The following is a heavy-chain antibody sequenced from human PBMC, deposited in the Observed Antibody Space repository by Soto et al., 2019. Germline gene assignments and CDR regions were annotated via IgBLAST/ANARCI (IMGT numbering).Heavy chain of an antibody. Sequence: QITLKESGPTLVEPTQTVTLTCTFSGFSLSTPGVGVGWIRQPPGKAPEWLALIYWDDDKRYSPSLKSRLTITKDTSGNQVVLTMTNMDPVDTATYYCAHRVPATGTFDYWGQGTLVTVSS. J-gene: IGHJ4*02. V-gene: IGHV2-5*02. CDR3: AHRVPATGTFDY. CDR2: IYWDDDK. CDR1: GFSLSTPGVG. D-gene: IGHD6-13*01.